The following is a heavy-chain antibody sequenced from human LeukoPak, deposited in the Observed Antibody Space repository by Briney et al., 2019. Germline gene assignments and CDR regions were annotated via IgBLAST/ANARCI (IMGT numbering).Heavy chain of an antibody. D-gene: IGHD3-22*01. Sequence: GGSLRLSCAASGFTFSNYAIHWVRQAPGKGLEWVSDISGSGDSTNYADSVKGRFTISRDNSKNTLFLQMNSLRAEDTAVYYCAKGGRMIVVVGYFDYWGQGTLVTVS. CDR2: ISGSGDST. J-gene: IGHJ4*02. CDR1: GFTFSNYA. CDR3: AKGGRMIVVVGYFDY. V-gene: IGHV3-23*01.